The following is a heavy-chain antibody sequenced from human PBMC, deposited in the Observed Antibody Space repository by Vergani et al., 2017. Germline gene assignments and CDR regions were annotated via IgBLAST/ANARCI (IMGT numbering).Heavy chain of an antibody. CDR2: IYHSGST. CDR1: GYSISSGYY. D-gene: IGHD5-18*01. CDR3: ARATWIQLSCWFDP. V-gene: IGHV4-38-2*01. J-gene: IGHJ5*02. Sequence: QVQLQESSPGLVKPSETLSLTCAVSGYSISSGYYWGWIRQPPGKGLEWIGSIYHSGSTYYNPSLKSRVTISVDTSKIQFSLKLSSVTAADTAVYYCARATWIQLSCWFDPWGQGTLVTVSS.